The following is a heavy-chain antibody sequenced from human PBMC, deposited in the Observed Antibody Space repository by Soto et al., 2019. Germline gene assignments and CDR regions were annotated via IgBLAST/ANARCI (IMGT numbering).Heavy chain of an antibody. J-gene: IGHJ3*02. CDR3: ARDHNDYIWGSYRGGDDAFDI. Sequence: GGSLRLSCAASGFTFSSYSMNWVRQAPGKGLEWVSSISSSSSYIYYADSVKGRFTISRDNAKNSLYLQMNSLRAEDTAVYYCARDHNDYIWGSYRGGDDAFDIWGQGTMVTVSS. V-gene: IGHV3-21*01. D-gene: IGHD3-16*02. CDR2: ISSSSSYI. CDR1: GFTFSSYS.